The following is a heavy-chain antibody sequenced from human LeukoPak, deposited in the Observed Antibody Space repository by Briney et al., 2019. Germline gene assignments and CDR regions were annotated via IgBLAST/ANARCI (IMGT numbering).Heavy chain of an antibody. CDR1: GYTFTSYG. CDR2: ISAYNGNT. J-gene: IGHJ4*02. D-gene: IGHD1-26*01. CDR3: ARDLTPSGSYWGFDY. V-gene: IGHV1-18*01. Sequence: ASVKVSCKASGYTFTSYGISWVRQAPGQGLEWMGWISAYNGNTNYAQNYQGRVTMTTDTSTSTAYMELRSLRSDDTAVYYCARDLTPSGSYWGFDYWGQGTLVTVSS.